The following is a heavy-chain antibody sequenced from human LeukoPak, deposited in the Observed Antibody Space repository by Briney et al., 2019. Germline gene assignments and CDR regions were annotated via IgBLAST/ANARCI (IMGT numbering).Heavy chain of an antibody. CDR1: GFTFSSYS. CDR2: ISSSSSYI. D-gene: IGHD2-15*01. Sequence: GGSLRLSCAASGFTFSSYSMNWVRQAPGKGLEWVSSISSSSSYIYYADSVKGRFTISRDNAKNSLYLQMNSLRVEDTAVYYCARAGRKSRGVDIVRKKETGYYYYLDVWGEGTTVTVSS. V-gene: IGHV3-21*01. J-gene: IGHJ6*03. CDR3: ARAGRKSRGVDIVRKKETGYYYYLDV.